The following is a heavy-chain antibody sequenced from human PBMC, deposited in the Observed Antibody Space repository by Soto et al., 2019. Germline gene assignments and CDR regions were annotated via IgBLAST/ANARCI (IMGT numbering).Heavy chain of an antibody. CDR2: ISYDGSNK. J-gene: IGHJ6*02. D-gene: IGHD2-2*01. CDR1: GFTFSSYA. Sequence: QVQLVESGGGVVQPGRSLRLSCAASGFTFSSYAMHWVRQAPGKGLEWVAVISYDGSNKYHADSVKGRFTISRDNSNTPMYVQMNRLRAEDTAVYYCARDRGSKSYYYYGMDVWGQGTTVTVSS. CDR3: ARDRGSKSYYYYGMDV. V-gene: IGHV3-30-3*01.